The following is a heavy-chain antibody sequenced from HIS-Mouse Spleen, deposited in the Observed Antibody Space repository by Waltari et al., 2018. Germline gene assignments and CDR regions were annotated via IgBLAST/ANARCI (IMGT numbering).Heavy chain of an antibody. CDR3: ARVSAYSSSCYPLGFDY. V-gene: IGHV1-69*04. Sequence: QVQRVQSGAEVKKPGSSVKVSCTASGVTFSSYPISWLGQAPGQGLEWMGRIIPILGIANYAQKFQGRVTITADKSTSTAYMELSSLRSEDTAVYYCARVSAYSSSCYPLGFDYWGQGTLVTVSS. D-gene: IGHD6-13*01. CDR2: IIPILGIA. J-gene: IGHJ4*02. CDR1: GVTFSSYP.